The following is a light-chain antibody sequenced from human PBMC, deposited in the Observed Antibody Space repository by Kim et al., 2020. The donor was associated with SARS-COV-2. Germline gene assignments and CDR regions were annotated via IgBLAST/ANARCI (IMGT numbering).Light chain of an antibody. V-gene: IGKV1-5*03. Sequence: SASVGDRVTIPCRASQSINSWLAWYQQKPGKAPNLLIYKASSLESGVPSRFSGSESGTEFTLTISSLQPDDFATYYCHQYDSYPYTFGQGTKLEI. J-gene: IGKJ2*01. CDR3: HQYDSYPYT. CDR1: QSINSW. CDR2: KAS.